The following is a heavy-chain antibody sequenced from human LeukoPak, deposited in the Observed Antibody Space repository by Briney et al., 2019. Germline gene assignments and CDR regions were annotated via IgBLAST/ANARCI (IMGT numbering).Heavy chain of an antibody. D-gene: IGHD3-22*01. V-gene: IGHV3-7*04. CDR2: IKEDGSEK. J-gene: IGHJ4*02. Sequence: PGGSLTLSCVASGCMFSRYWMSWVRQAPGKGLEWVANIKEDGSEKYYVDSVKGRFTISSDNAKNSLYLQMNSLRAEDTAVYYCARGYYDSRGYHPFDYWGQGTLVTVSS. CDR3: ARGYYDSRGYHPFDY. CDR1: GCMFSRYW.